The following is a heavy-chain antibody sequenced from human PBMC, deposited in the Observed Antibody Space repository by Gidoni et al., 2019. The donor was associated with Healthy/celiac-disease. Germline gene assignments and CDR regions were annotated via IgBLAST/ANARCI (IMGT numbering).Heavy chain of an antibody. J-gene: IGHJ5*02. Sequence: EVQLVESGGGLVKPGGSLRLSCAASGFTFSSYSMNWVRQAPGKGLEWVSSISSRSSYIYYADSVKGRFTISRDNAKSSLYLQMNSLRAEDTAVYYCARAAYCSSTSCSGPWGQGTLVTVSS. CDR2: ISSRSSYI. CDR3: ARAAYCSSTSCSGP. V-gene: IGHV3-21*01. D-gene: IGHD2-2*01. CDR1: GFTFSSYS.